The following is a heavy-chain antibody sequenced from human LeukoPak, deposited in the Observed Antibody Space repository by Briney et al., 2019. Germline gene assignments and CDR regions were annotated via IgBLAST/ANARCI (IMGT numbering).Heavy chain of an antibody. CDR2: IYYSGST. Sequence: SETLSLTCTVSGGSISSGGYYWSWIRQHPGKGLEWIGYIYYSGSTYYNPSLKSRVTISVDTSKNQFSLKLSSVTAADTAVYYCARDLLANNWFDPWGQGTLVTVSS. CDR1: GGSISSGGYY. V-gene: IGHV4-31*03. J-gene: IGHJ5*02. D-gene: IGHD3-3*02. CDR3: ARDLLANNWFDP.